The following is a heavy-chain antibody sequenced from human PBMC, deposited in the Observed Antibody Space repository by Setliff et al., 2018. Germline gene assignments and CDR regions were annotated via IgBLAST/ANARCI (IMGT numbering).Heavy chain of an antibody. CDR3: ARASRFGTIVYRGDYYMDV. CDR1: GGPFRSYA. CDR2: IIPIFDRT. D-gene: IGHD3-10*01. J-gene: IGHJ6*03. Sequence: GASVKVSCKISGGPFRSYAINWVRQAPGQGLEWMGGIIPIFDRTNYAQKFQGRLTISADESTTTAYMDLTSLRSEDTAVYYCARASRFGTIVYRGDYYMDVWGEGTTVTVSS. V-gene: IGHV1-69*13.